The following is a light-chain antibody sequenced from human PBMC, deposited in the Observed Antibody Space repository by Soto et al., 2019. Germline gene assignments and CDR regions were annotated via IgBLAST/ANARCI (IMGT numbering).Light chain of an antibody. CDR1: SSDVGGYDY. CDR3: ISYAGSNILV. V-gene: IGLV2-8*01. Sequence: QSALTQPPSASGSPGQSVTISCTGTSSDVGGYDYVSWYQQHPGKVPKLLIYEVTKRPSGVPDRFSGSKSGSTASLTVSGRQAEDEADYYCISYAGSNILVFGGGTKLTVL. CDR2: EVT. J-gene: IGLJ2*01.